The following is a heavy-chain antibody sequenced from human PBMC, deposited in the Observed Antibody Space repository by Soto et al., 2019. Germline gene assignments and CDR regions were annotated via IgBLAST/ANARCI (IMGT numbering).Heavy chain of an antibody. Sequence: SETLSLTCTVSGGSISSGDYYWSWIRQPPGESLEWIGYIYYSGSTYYNPSLKSRVTISVDTSKNQFSLKLSSVTAADTAVYYCASVLAYCGGDCYHFDYWGQGTLVTVSS. CDR2: IYYSGST. J-gene: IGHJ4*02. V-gene: IGHV4-30-4*02. D-gene: IGHD2-21*02. CDR3: ASVLAYCGGDCYHFDY. CDR1: GGSISSGDYY.